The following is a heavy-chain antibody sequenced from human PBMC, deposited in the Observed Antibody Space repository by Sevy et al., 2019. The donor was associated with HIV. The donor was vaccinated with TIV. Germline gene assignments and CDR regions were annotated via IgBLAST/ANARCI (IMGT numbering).Heavy chain of an antibody. CDR2: ISGSGGST. CDR1: GFTFSSYA. D-gene: IGHD3-3*01. V-gene: IGHV3-23*01. Sequence: GGSLRLSCAASGFTFSSYAMSWVRQAPGKGLEWVSAISGSGGSTYYADSVKGRFTISRDNSKNTLYLQMNSLRAEDTAVYYCAKTISGVVTNTPFDYWGQGTLVTVSS. J-gene: IGHJ4*02. CDR3: AKTISGVVTNTPFDY.